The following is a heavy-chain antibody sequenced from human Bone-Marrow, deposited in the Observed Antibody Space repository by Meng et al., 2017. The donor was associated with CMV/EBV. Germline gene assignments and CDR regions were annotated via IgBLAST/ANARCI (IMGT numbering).Heavy chain of an antibody. CDR2: IYYSGST. D-gene: IGHD3-22*01. Sequence: SISSGGYYWVWIRQHPGKGLEWIGYIYYSGSTYYNPSLKSRVTISVDTSKNQFSLKLSSVTAADTAVYYCARGPSWGVMIVVAPFDYWGQGTLVTVSS. CDR3: ARGPSWGVMIVVAPFDY. J-gene: IGHJ4*02. V-gene: IGHV4-31*02. CDR1: SISSGGYY.